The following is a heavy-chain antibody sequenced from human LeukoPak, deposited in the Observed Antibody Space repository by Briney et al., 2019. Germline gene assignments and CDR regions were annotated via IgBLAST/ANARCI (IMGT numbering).Heavy chain of an antibody. CDR3: ARLGARQMREY. CDR2: IKQDGGQI. D-gene: IGHD4-17*01. V-gene: IGHV3-7*01. CDR1: EFTFSSYW. Sequence: GGSLRLSCAASEFTFSSYWMSWVRQAPGKGLEWVANIKQDGGQIYYLESVKGRFTVSRDNAKNSLYLQMNSLRAEDTAVYYCARLGARQMREYWGQGTLVTVSS. J-gene: IGHJ4*02.